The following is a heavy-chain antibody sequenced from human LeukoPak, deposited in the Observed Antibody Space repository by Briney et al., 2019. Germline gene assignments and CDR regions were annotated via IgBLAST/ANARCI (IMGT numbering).Heavy chain of an antibody. CDR1: GGSFSGYY. CDR3: ARGRRDYVWGSYRSPYFDY. Sequence: SETLSLTCAVYGGSFSGYYWSWSRQPPGKGLEWIGEINHSGSTNYNPSLKSRVTISVDTSKNQFSLKLSSVTAADTAVYYCARGRRDYVWGSYRSPYFDYWGQGTLVTVSS. J-gene: IGHJ4*02. V-gene: IGHV4-34*01. CDR2: INHSGST. D-gene: IGHD3-16*02.